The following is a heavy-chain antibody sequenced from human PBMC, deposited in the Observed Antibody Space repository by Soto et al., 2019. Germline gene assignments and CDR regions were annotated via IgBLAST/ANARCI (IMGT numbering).Heavy chain of an antibody. D-gene: IGHD3-22*01. Sequence: ASVKVSCKASGGTFSSYAISWVRQAPGQGLEWMGGIIPIFGTANYAQKFQGRVTITADESTSTAYMELSSLRSEDTAVYYCARLIESYYYDSSGRAPIFDIWGQGTMVT. V-gene: IGHV1-69*13. CDR1: GGTFSSYA. J-gene: IGHJ3*02. CDR2: IIPIFGTA. CDR3: ARLIESYYYDSSGRAPIFDI.